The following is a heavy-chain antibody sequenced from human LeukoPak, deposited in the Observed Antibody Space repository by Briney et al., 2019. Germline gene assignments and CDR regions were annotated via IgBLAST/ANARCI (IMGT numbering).Heavy chain of an antibody. CDR1: GYTFTRYY. Sequence: ASVTVSCKASGYTFTRYYMHWVGQAPAQGLAWMGWINPYSGGTNYAQKFQGRVTMSRDTSISTAYMELSRLRSDDTAVYYCARGYNVGWYWAWGQGALVTVSS. D-gene: IGHD6-19*01. J-gene: IGHJ4*02. CDR2: INPYSGGT. CDR3: ARGYNVGWYWA. V-gene: IGHV1-2*02.